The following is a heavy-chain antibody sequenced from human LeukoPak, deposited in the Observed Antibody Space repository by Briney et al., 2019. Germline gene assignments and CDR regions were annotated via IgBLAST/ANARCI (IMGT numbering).Heavy chain of an antibody. CDR3: AKRGVVIRVILVGFHKEAYYFDS. CDR1: GIALSNFG. V-gene: IGHV3-23*01. CDR2: ISDTGGRT. J-gene: IGHJ4*02. D-gene: IGHD3-22*01. Sequence: GGSLRLSCAVSGIALSNFGMTWVRQAPGKGLEWVAGISDTGGRTNYADSVKGRFTISRDNPKNTLYLQMNSLRAEDTAVYFCAKRGVVIRVILVGFHKEAYYFDSWGQGALVTVSS.